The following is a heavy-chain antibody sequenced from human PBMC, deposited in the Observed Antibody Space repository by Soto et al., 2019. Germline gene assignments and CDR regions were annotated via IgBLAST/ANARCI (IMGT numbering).Heavy chain of an antibody. J-gene: IGHJ3*02. V-gene: IGHV1-18*01. Sequence: ASVKVSCKASGYTFTSYGISWVRPAPGQGLEWMGWISAYNGNTNYAQKLQGRVTMTTDTSTSTAYMELRSLRSDDTAVYYCARATDDYHAFDIWGQGTMVTVSS. CDR1: GYTFTSYG. CDR2: ISAYNGNT. D-gene: IGHD4-17*01. CDR3: ARATDDYHAFDI.